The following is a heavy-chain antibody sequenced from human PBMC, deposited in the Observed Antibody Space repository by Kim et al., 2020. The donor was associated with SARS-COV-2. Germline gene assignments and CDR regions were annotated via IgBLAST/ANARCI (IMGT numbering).Heavy chain of an antibody. CDR3: ARDCYDSSGYFLKWFDP. V-gene: IGHV1-46*01. J-gene: IGHJ5*02. CDR2: INPSGGST. Sequence: ASVKVSCKASGYTFTSYYMHWVRQAPGQGLEWMGIINPSGGSTSYAQKFQGRVTMTRDTSTSTVYMELSSLRSEDTAVYYCARDCYDSSGYFLKWFDPWGQGTLVTVSS. CDR1: GYTFTSYY. D-gene: IGHD3-22*01.